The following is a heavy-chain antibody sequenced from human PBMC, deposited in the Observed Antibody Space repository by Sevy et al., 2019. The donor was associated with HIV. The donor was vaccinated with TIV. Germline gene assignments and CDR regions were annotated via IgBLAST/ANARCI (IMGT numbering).Heavy chain of an antibody. CDR3: ARDKNSAMVTPFDF. V-gene: IGHV3-7*03. Sequence: GGSLRLSCVASGFTVSNYWMNWVRQAPWMGLEWVAKIKEDGKETYYVDPVKGRFTISRDNAKNSLYLQMTSLRAEDTAVYYCARDKNSAMVTPFDFWGQGTLVTVSS. CDR1: GFTVSNYW. J-gene: IGHJ4*02. CDR2: IKEDGKET. D-gene: IGHD5-18*01.